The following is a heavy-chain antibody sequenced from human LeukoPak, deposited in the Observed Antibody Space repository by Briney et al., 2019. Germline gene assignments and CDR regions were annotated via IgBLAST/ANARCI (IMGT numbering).Heavy chain of an antibody. CDR1: GFTFSSYG. CDR3: AKQGYSYGYPFDY. Sequence: PGRSLRLSCAASGFTFSSYGMHWVRQAPGKGLEGVAVISYDGSNKYYADSVQGRFTISRDNSKNTLYLQMNSLRAEDTAVYYCAKQGYSYGYPFDYWGQGTLVTVSS. D-gene: IGHD5-18*01. CDR2: ISYDGSNK. V-gene: IGHV3-30*18. J-gene: IGHJ4*02.